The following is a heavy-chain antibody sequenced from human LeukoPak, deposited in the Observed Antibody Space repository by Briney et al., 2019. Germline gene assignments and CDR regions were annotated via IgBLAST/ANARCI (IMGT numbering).Heavy chain of an antibody. Sequence: GGSLRLSCAASGFTFSSYAMSWVRQAPGMGLEWVSVISGGGGTTFYADSVKGRFTISRDNSKNTVYLQMNSLRAEDTAVYYCAKRDCSGGSCYSPLDYWGQGTLVTVPS. J-gene: IGHJ4*02. CDR1: GFTFSSYA. CDR2: ISGGGGTT. CDR3: AKRDCSGGSCYSPLDY. D-gene: IGHD2-15*01. V-gene: IGHV3-23*01.